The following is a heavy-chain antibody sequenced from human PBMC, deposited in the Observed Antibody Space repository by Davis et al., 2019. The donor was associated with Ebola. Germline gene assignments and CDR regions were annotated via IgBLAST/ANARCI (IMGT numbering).Heavy chain of an antibody. D-gene: IGHD2-21*02. V-gene: IGHV3-11*04. CDR1: GFTFSDYY. J-gene: IGHJ3*01. Sequence: GGSLRLSCAASGFTFSDYYMSWIRQAPGKGLEWVSYISSSGSGGSTYYADSVKGRFTISRDNAKNSLFLQMNNLRDEDTAVYYCVRGRDIVVVTATPCFGFWGQGTMVTVSS. CDR2: ISSSGSGGST. CDR3: VRGRDIVVVTATPCFGF.